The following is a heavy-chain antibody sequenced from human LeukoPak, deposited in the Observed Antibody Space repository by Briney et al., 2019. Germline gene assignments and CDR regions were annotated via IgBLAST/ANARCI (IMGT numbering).Heavy chain of an antibody. D-gene: IGHD1-26*01. CDR1: GGAFSGYY. CDR3: ASRGASSRYPDY. J-gene: IGHJ4*02. Sequence: SETLSLTCAVYGGAFSGYYWSWIRQPPGKGLEWIGEINHSGSTNYNPSLKSRVTISPDTSNNPSSLRLNSVTAADTAVYYCASRGASSRYPDYWGQGTLVTVSS. V-gene: IGHV4-34*01. CDR2: INHSGST.